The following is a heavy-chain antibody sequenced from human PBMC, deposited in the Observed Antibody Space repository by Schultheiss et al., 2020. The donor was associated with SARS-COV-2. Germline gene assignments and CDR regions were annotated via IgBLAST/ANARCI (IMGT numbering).Heavy chain of an antibody. CDR3: AKYGRKAVAGADDWFDP. V-gene: IGHV1-69*13. Sequence: SVKVSCKASGGTFSSYAISWVRQAPGQGLEWMGGIIPIFGTANYAQKFQGRVTITADESTSTAYMELNSLRAEDTAVYYCAKYGRKAVAGADDWFDPWGRGTLVTVSS. CDR1: GGTFSSYA. D-gene: IGHD6-19*01. CDR2: IIPIFGTA. J-gene: IGHJ5*02.